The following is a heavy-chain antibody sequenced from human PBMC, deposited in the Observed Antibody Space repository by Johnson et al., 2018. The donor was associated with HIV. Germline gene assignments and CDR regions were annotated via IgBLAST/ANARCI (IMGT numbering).Heavy chain of an antibody. CDR2: ISWDSGSI. D-gene: IGHD2-21*02. V-gene: IGHV3-9*01. CDR3: TTAYCCDDWYEPDAFDI. CDR1: GFTFDDFA. J-gene: IGHJ3*02. Sequence: VQLVESGGGLVQPGRSLRLSCSASGFTFDDFAMHWVRQAPGKGLEWVSGISWDSGSIVYADSVKGRFTISRDNAKNSLYLQMNSLRAEDTALYYCTTAYCCDDWYEPDAFDIWGQGKMVTVSS.